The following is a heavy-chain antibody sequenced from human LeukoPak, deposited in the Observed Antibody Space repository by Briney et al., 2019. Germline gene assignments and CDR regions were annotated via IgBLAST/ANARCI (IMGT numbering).Heavy chain of an antibody. Sequence: SETLSLTCTVSGGSISSYYWSWIRQHPGKGPEWIGYINYSGSTYYKPSLKSRVTISVDTSKNQFSLKLSSVTAADTAVYYCARGGRGKRWLQDYWGQGTLVTVSS. CDR3: ARGGRGKRWLQDY. D-gene: IGHD5-24*01. CDR1: GGSISSYY. J-gene: IGHJ4*02. CDR2: INYSGST. V-gene: IGHV4-59*12.